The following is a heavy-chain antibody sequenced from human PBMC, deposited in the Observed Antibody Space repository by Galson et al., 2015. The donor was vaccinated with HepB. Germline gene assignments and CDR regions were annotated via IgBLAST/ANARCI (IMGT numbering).Heavy chain of an antibody. D-gene: IGHD1-7*01. CDR2: ISGSGGST. CDR3: AKDLGAELELPYFDY. J-gene: IGHJ4*02. CDR1: GFTFSSYA. V-gene: IGHV3-23*01. Sequence: SLRLSCAASGFTFSSYAMSWVRQAPGKGLEWVSAISGSGGSTYYADSVKGRFTISRDNSKNTLYLQMNSLRAEDTAVYYCAKDLGAELELPYFDYWGPGTLVTVSS.